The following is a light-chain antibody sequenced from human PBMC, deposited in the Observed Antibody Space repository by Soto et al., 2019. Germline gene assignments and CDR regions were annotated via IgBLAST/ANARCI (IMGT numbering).Light chain of an antibody. Sequence: DIQMTQSPSSLSASIGDRVTITCRASQGIIDYVAWFQQKAGKPPKLLIYAASTLHPGVPSRFSGSGSGTDFTLTISSLQPGDVATYFCQKYNTAPQTFGPGTKVEIK. CDR1: QGIIDY. J-gene: IGKJ1*01. V-gene: IGKV1-27*01. CDR3: QKYNTAPQT. CDR2: AAS.